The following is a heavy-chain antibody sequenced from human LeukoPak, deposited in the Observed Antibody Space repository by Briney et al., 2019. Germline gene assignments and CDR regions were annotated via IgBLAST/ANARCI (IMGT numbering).Heavy chain of an antibody. CDR3: ARVGRGWYVFDY. V-gene: IGHV4-59*01. CDR2: TYNSENT. CDR1: GGFISSYY. J-gene: IGHJ4*02. Sequence: SEPLTLTCTVSGGFISSYYWSWLRQPPGKGLEWIGYTYNSENTNYNPSLKSRVTISVDKSKNHFSLQLSSVTAADTAVYYCARVGRGWYVFDYWGQGTLVTVSS. D-gene: IGHD6-19*01.